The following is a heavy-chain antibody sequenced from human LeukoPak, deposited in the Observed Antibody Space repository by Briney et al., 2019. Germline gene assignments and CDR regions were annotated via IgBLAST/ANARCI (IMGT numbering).Heavy chain of an antibody. CDR3: ARDDYGSGRP. V-gene: IGHV1-69*04. J-gene: IGHJ5*02. D-gene: IGHD3-10*01. CDR1: GGTFSSYT. Sequence: GGSVKVSSEASGGTFSSYTISWVRQAPGQGLEWIGRIIPILGIANYARKFQGRVTITADKSTSTAYMELSSLRSEDTAVYYCARDDYGSGRPWGQGTLVTVSS. CDR2: IIPILGIA.